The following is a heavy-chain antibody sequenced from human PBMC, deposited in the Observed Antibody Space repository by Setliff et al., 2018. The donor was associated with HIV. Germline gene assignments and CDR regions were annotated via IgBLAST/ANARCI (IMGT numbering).Heavy chain of an antibody. Sequence: SETLSLTCTVSGGSISSGGYYWSWIRQHPGKGLEWIGYIYYSGSTYYNPSLKSRVTLSVDKSKNQFSLRLSSVTAADTAVYYCATLAAAGESYDYWGQGSLVTVSS. V-gene: IGHV4-31*09. D-gene: IGHD6-13*01. CDR2: IYYSGST. J-gene: IGHJ4*02. CDR1: GGSISSGGYY. CDR3: ATLAAAGESYDY.